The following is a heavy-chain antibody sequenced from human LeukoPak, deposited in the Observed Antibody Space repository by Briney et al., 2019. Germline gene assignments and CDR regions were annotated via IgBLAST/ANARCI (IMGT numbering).Heavy chain of an antibody. J-gene: IGHJ4*02. CDR1: GGSISSYY. CDR3: ARIGSGYDYDY. D-gene: IGHD5-12*01. Sequence: SETLSLTCTVSGGSISSYYWSWIRQPAGKGLEWTGRIYTSGSTDYNPSLKSRVTMSVDTSTNQFSLKLSSVTAADTAVYYCARIGSGYDYDYWGQGTLVTVSS. V-gene: IGHV4-4*07. CDR2: IYTSGST.